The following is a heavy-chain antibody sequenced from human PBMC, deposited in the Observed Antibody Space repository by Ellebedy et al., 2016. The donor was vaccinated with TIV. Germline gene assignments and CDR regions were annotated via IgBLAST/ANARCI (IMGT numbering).Heavy chain of an antibody. CDR3: ARDRHAATGPKGTCD. J-gene: IGHJ4*02. Sequence: GGSLRLSXAASGFTFSSYWMSWVRQGPGKGLEWVANINHDGSEKYYMDSAKGRFTISRDNAKNSLYLEINGLRDEDTAVYYCARDRHAATGPKGTCDWGQGTLVTVSS. V-gene: IGHV3-7*01. D-gene: IGHD6-13*01. CDR2: INHDGSEK. CDR1: GFTFSSYW.